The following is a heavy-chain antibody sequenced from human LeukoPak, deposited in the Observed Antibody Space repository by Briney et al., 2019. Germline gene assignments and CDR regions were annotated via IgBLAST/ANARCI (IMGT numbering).Heavy chain of an antibody. V-gene: IGHV3-15*01. CDR3: TTGLRYFDHLDY. D-gene: IGHD3-9*01. CDR1: GFTFSNAW. J-gene: IGHJ4*02. Sequence: GGSLRLSCAASGFTFSNAWMSWVRQAPGKGLEWVGRIKSKTDGGTTDYAAPVKGRFTISRDDSKNTLYLQMNSLKTEDTAVYYCTTGLRYFDHLDYWGQGTLVTVSS. CDR2: IKSKTDGGTT.